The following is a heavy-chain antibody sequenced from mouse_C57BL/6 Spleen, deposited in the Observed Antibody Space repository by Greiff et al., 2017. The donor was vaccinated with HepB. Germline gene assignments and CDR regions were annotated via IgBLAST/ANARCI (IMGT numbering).Heavy chain of an antibody. CDR1: GYSFTGYC. V-gene: IGHV1-42*01. CDR3: ARGGPYGSVDY. CDR2: INPSTGGT. Sequence: VQLQQSGPELVKPGASVKISCKASGYSFTGYCMNWVKQSPEKSLEWIGEINPSTGGTTYNQKFKAKATLTVDKSSSTAYMQLKSLTSEDSAVYYCARGGPYGSVDYWGQGTTLTVSS. D-gene: IGHD1-1*01. J-gene: IGHJ2*01.